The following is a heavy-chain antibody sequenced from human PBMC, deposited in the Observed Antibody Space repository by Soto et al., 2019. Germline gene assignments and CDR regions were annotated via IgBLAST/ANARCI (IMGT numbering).Heavy chain of an antibody. V-gene: IGHV4-59*11. J-gene: IGHJ4*02. D-gene: IGHD2-21*02. Sequence: QVQLQASGPGLVKPSETLSLTCTVSGGSISNHYWSWIRQPPGKGLEWIGYIYYNGNTTYNPSLKSRVPMSVDTSKAQISLKLSSVTAADTAVYYWARATWYSEYWGQVTLVTVSS. CDR1: GGSISNHY. CDR3: ARATWYSEY. CDR2: IYYNGNT.